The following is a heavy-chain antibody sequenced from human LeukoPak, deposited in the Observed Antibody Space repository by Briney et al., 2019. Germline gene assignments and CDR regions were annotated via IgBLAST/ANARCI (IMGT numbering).Heavy chain of an antibody. D-gene: IGHD3-22*01. J-gene: IGHJ4*02. CDR1: GFTVSSNY. V-gene: IGHV3-53*01. CDR3: ARMLISSGYYVDS. Sequence: GGSLRLSCAPSGFTVSSNYMRWVRQAARKGLEWASVSYSGGTTYYADSVKARFTIYRDISKNTLYLQMDSLGVEDTAVYYCARMLISSGYYVDSWGQGTLVTVSS. CDR2: SYSGGTT.